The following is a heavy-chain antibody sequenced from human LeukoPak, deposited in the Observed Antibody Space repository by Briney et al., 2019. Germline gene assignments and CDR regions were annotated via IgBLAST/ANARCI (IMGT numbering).Heavy chain of an antibody. J-gene: IGHJ4*02. CDR1: GGSFSGYY. Sequence: PSETLSLTCAVYGGSFSGYYWSWIRQPPGNGLEWIGEINHSGSTNYNPSLKSRVTISVDTSKNQFSLKLSSVTAADTAVYYCARGPGGQQLALVDYWGQGTLVTVSS. D-gene: IGHD6-13*01. CDR2: INHSGST. V-gene: IGHV4-34*01. CDR3: ARGPGGQQLALVDY.